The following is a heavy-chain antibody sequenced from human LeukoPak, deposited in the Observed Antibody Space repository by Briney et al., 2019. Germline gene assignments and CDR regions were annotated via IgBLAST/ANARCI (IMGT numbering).Heavy chain of an antibody. CDR1: GGSISSYY. CDR3: SRHVEIFREGKSGFDY. Sequence: SETLSLTCTVSGGSISSYYWSWIRQPPGKGLEWIGYIYYSGSTNYNPSLKSRVTISVDTSKNQFSLKLSSVTAADTAVYYCSRHVEIFREGKSGFDYWGQGTLVTVSS. CDR2: IYYSGST. V-gene: IGHV4-59*08. J-gene: IGHJ4*02. D-gene: IGHD2-15*01.